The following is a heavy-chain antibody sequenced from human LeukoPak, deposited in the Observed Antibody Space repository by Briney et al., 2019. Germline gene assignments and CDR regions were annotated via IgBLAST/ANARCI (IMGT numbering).Heavy chain of an antibody. CDR1: GFTFSSYW. V-gene: IGHV3-7*01. Sequence: GGSLRLSCAVSGFTFSSYWMNWVRQAPGKGLEWVASITQDGGEKSYVDSVKGRFTISRDNARNSLYLQMSSLGAEDTAVYYCARDGTAAGLYFDLWGQGTLVTVSS. CDR2: ITQDGGEK. D-gene: IGHD6-13*01. J-gene: IGHJ4*03. CDR3: ARDGTAAGLYFDL.